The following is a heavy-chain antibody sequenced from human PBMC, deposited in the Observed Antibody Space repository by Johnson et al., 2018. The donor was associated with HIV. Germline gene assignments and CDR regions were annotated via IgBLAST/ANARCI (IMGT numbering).Heavy chain of an antibody. Sequence: QVQLVESGGGLVKPGGSLRLSCAASGFTFSDYYMSWIRQAPGKGLEWVSYISSSGGNTYYADSVKGRFTISRDNAKNSLYLQMNSLRADDSAVYYCARDGVYSSPHDAFDIWGQGTKVTVSS. CDR1: GFTFSDYY. CDR3: ARDGVYSSPHDAFDI. V-gene: IGHV3-11*01. D-gene: IGHD6-13*01. J-gene: IGHJ3*02. CDR2: ISSSGGNT.